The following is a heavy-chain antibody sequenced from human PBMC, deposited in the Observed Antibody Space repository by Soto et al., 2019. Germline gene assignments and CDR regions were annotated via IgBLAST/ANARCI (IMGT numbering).Heavy chain of an antibody. J-gene: IGHJ3*02. D-gene: IGHD3-22*01. V-gene: IGHV3-9*01. CDR1: GFTLDAYA. Sequence: GGSLRLSCAASGFTLDAYAMHWVRQAPGKGLEWVSGISWNSGSIGYADSVKGRFTISRDNAKNSLYLQMNSLRAEDTALYYCAKDMDPYYYGCSGYGYAFDIWGQGTMVTGSS. CDR2: ISWNSGSI. CDR3: AKDMDPYYYGCSGYGYAFDI.